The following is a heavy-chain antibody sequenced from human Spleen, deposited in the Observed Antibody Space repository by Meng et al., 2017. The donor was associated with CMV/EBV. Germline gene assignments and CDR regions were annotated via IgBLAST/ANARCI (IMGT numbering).Heavy chain of an antibody. CDR3: ARDNEPQYYYESSAFAY. J-gene: IGHJ4*02. CDR1: GFTFGSFW. V-gene: IGHV3-7*01. Sequence: GSLRLYCAASGFTFGSFWMTWVRQAPGKGLEWVANINQDGSEYHYVDSVKGRFTISRDNAQNSLYLEMNSLRAEDTAVYFCARDNEPQYYYESSAFAYWGQGALVTVSS. D-gene: IGHD3-22*01. CDR2: INQDGSEY.